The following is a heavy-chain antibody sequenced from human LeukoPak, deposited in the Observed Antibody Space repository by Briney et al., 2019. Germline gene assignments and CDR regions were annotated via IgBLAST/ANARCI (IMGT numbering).Heavy chain of an antibody. D-gene: IGHD3-10*01. CDR2: ISAYNGDT. V-gene: IGHV1-18*04. CDR3: ARGPGMVRGVRLPFDY. CDR1: GYTFNSYG. J-gene: IGHJ4*02. Sequence: ASVKVSCKASGYTFNSYGISWVRQAPGQGLEWMGWISAYNGDTNYAQKVQGRLTMTTDTSTSTAYMELRSLRSDDTAVYYCARGPGMVRGVRLPFDYWGQGTLVTVSS.